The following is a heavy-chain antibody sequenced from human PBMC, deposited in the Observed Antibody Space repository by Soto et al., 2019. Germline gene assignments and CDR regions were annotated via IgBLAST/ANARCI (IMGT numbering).Heavy chain of an antibody. Sequence: GGSLRLSCAASGFTFSSYAMSWVRQAPGKGLEWVSAISGSGGSTYYADSVKGRFTISRDNSKNTLYLQMNSLRAEDTAGYYCAEVEKNYDFWSGYGYYFDYWGQGTLVTVSS. CDR3: AEVEKNYDFWSGYGYYFDY. CDR1: GFTFSSYA. J-gene: IGHJ4*02. CDR2: ISGSGGST. D-gene: IGHD3-3*01. V-gene: IGHV3-23*01.